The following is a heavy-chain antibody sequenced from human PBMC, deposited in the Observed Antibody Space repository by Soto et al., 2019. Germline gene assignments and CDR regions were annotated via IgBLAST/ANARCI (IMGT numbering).Heavy chain of an antibody. CDR3: ARAVAGPVAFDI. J-gene: IGHJ3*02. CDR1: GFTFSSYA. D-gene: IGHD6-19*01. V-gene: IGHV3-30-3*01. Sequence: QVQLVESGGGVVQPARSLRLSCAASGFTFSSYAMHWVRQSPGKGLERVAVISYDGSNKYYADSVKGRFTISRDNSKNTLYLQMNSLRAEDTAVYYCARAVAGPVAFDIWGQVTMVTVSS. CDR2: ISYDGSNK.